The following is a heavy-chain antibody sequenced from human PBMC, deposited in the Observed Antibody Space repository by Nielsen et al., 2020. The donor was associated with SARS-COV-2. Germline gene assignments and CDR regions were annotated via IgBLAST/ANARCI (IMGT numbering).Heavy chain of an antibody. CDR3: AKISGSQRHYFDF. D-gene: IGHD1-26*01. CDR2: IGTTGDKT. CDR1: GFTFSDYS. J-gene: IGHJ4*02. Sequence: GGSLRLSCVGSGFTFSDYSLNWVRQAPGKGLEWVSSIGTTGDKTFYADSVKGRFTISRDNSKNTLYLQLNSLRAEDTAVFYCAKISGSQRHYFDFWGQGALVTVSS. V-gene: IGHV3-23*01.